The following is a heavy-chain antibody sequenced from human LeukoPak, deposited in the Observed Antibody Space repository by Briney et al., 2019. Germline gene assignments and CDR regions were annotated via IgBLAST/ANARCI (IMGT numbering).Heavy chain of an antibody. CDR3: ARNPEAPPGGPPGY. J-gene: IGHJ4*02. CDR2: INPSGGST. CDR1: GYTFTSYY. D-gene: IGHD1-14*01. V-gene: IGHV1-46*01. Sequence: ASVSVSCKASGYTFTSYYMHWVRQAPGQGLEWMGIINPSGGSTSYAQKFQGRVTMTRDTSTSTVYMELSSLRSEETAVYYWARNPEAPPGGPPGYWGKGPLVTVPP.